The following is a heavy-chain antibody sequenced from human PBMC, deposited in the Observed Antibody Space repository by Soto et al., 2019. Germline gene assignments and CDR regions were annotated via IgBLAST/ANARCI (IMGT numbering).Heavy chain of an antibody. J-gene: IGHJ4*02. CDR2: FDPEDGET. V-gene: IGHV1-24*01. D-gene: IGHD3-3*01. Sequence: QVQLVQSGAEVKKPGASVKVSCKVSGYTLTDLSMQWVRQAPGKGLEWMGGFDPEDGETIYAQKFQGIVAMTEDTASATAYMELSSLRSEDTAVYDCAAHRSGRFLEWLPEGSLGYWGQGALVTVSS. CDR1: GYTLTDLS. CDR3: AAHRSGRFLEWLPEGSLGY.